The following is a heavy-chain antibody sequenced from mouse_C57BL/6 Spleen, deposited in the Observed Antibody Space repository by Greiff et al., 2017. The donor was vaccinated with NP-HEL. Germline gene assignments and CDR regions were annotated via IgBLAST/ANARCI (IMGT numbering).Heavy chain of an antibody. J-gene: IGHJ2*01. V-gene: IGHV3-8*01. CDR1: GYSITSDY. CDR3: ARYCYSNYYFDY. D-gene: IGHD2-5*01. CDR2: ISYSGST. Sequence: VHVKQSGPGLAKPSQTLSLTCSVTGYSITSDYWNWIRKFPGNKLEYMGYISYSGSTYYNPSLKSRISITRDTSKNQYYLQLNSVTTEDTATYYCARYCYSNYYFDYWGQGTTLTVSS.